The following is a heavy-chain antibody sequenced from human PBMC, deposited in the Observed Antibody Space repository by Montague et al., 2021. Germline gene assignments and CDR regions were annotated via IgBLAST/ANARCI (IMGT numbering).Heavy chain of an antibody. CDR1: RSLINSDYY. V-gene: IGHV4-38-2*02. CDR2: VSHGGRT. J-gene: IGHJ6*03. CDR3: ARERDRYYYMDI. Sequence: SETLSLTCTVSRSLINSDYYWGWIRQPPGKGLGWTGSVSHGGRTYYNPSLKSRVTISVDTSNNHFSLKLSSVTAADTAMYYCARERDRYYYMDIWGKGATITVS.